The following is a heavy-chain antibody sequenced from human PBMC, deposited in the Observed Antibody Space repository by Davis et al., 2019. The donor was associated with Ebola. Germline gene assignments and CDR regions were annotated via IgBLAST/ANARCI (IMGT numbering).Heavy chain of an antibody. D-gene: IGHD3-16*01. J-gene: IGHJ4*02. CDR3: ARGTFYDFVWGSSVYFDF. CDR2: INPNTGGA. CDR1: GYTFSAYY. Sequence: ASVKVSCKGSGYTFSAYYIHWVRQAPGQGLEWMGWINPNTGGAFYAHNFQGRVTMTRDTSISTAYMELSRLKSDDTAVYYCARGTFYDFVWGSSVYFDFWGQGTLVTVSS. V-gene: IGHV1-2*02.